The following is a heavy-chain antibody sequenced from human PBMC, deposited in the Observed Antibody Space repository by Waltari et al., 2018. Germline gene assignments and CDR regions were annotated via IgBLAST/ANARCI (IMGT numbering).Heavy chain of an antibody. CDR1: GFTFSSSW. V-gene: IGHV3-7*01. CDR2: IKQDGSEK. CDR3: ARGRGNDY. Sequence: EVQLVESGGGLVQPGGSLRLSCAASGFTFSSSWMSWVRQAPGKGLEWVANIKQDGSEKYYVDSVKGRFTISRDNARNSLYLQMNSLRVEDTAVYYCARGRGNDYWGQGTLVTVSS. J-gene: IGHJ4*02. D-gene: IGHD3-10*01.